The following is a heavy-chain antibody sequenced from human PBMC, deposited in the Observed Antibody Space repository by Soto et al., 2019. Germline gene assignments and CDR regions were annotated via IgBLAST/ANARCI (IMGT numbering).Heavy chain of an antibody. CDR3: ARYMVRGVYYYYGMDV. Sequence: GGSLRLSCAASGFTFSSYSMNWVRQAPGKGLEWVSSISSSSSYIYYADSVKGRFTISRDNAKNSLYLQMNSLRAEDTAVYYCARYMVRGVYYYYGMDVWGQGTTVTVSS. V-gene: IGHV3-21*01. J-gene: IGHJ6*02. CDR2: ISSSSSYI. D-gene: IGHD3-10*01. CDR1: GFTFSSYS.